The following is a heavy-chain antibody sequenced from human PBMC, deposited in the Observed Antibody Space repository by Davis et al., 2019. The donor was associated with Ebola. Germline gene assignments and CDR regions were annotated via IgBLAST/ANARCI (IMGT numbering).Heavy chain of an antibody. J-gene: IGHJ4*02. D-gene: IGHD6-13*01. CDR3: AKFSRAGESD. CDR2: ISGSGGST. V-gene: IGHV3-23*01. Sequence: GESLKISCTDSVITFSSYAMTWVRQAPGKGLEWVSAISGSGGSTYYAGSVKGRFTVSRDNSKKTMYLQVNSLRDEDTAVYYCAKFSRAGESDWGQGTLVTVSS. CDR1: VITFSSYA.